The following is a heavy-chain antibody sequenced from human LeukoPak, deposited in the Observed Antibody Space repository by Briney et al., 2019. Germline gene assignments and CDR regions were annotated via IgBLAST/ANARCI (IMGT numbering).Heavy chain of an antibody. V-gene: IGHV4-4*07. CDR3: ARDQNEITIFGVVTGGWFDP. J-gene: IGHJ5*02. Sequence: PSETLSLTCTVSGGSISSYYWSWIRQPAGKGLEWIGRIYTSGSTNYNPSLKSRVTMSVDTSKNQFSLKLSSVTAADTAVYYCARDQNEITIFGVVTGGWFDPWGQGTLVTVSS. D-gene: IGHD3-3*01. CDR1: GGSISSYY. CDR2: IYTSGST.